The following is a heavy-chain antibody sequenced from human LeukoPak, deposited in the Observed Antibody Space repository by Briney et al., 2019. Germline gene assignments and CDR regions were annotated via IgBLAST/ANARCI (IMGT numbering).Heavy chain of an antibody. J-gene: IGHJ3*02. D-gene: IGHD4-17*01. CDR3: AKGQTTVMALDI. V-gene: IGHV3-23*01. CDR2: ISGSGGNT. Sequence: GGSLRLSCAASGFNFSGYAMSWVRQAPGKGLEWVSTISGSGGNTYYADSVKSRFTISRDNSKNTLYLQVNSLRAEDTAVYYCAKGQTTVMALDIWGQGTMVTVSS. CDR1: GFNFSGYA.